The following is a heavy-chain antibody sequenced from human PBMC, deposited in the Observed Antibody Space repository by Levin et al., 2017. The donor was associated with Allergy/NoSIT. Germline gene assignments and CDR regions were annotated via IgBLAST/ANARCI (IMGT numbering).Heavy chain of an antibody. V-gene: IGHV3-7*01. CDR1: GFTFSNYW. J-gene: IGHJ4*02. CDR3: AGSSSNGWIVDY. Sequence: GGSLRLSCAASGFTFSNYWMTWVRQAPGKGLEWVANIKEDGSEKYYVDSVKGRFTISRDNAKNSLYLQMNSLRAEDTAVYYCAGSSSNGWIVDYWGQGTLVTVSS. D-gene: IGHD2-8*01. CDR2: IKEDGSEK.